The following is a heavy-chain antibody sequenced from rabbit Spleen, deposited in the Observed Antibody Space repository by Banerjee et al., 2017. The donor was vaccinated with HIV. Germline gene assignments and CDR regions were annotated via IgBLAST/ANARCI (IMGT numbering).Heavy chain of an antibody. V-gene: IGHV1S45*01. D-gene: IGHD4-1*01. Sequence: QEQLVESGGGLVKPEGSLKLSCTASGFSFSNKAVMCWVRQAPGKGLEWIGCINTATGKAVYANWAKGRFTISSTSSTTVPLQMTSLTAADTATYFCARDGSARGADLDLWGQGTLVTVS. CDR3: ARDGSARGADLDL. J-gene: IGHJ4*01. CDR2: INTATGKA. CDR1: GFSFSNKAV.